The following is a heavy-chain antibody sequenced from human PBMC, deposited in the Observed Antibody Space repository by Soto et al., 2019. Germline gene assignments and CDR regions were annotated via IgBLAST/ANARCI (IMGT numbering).Heavy chain of an antibody. CDR2: IDWDDDK. CDR1: GFSLSTSGMC. D-gene: IGHD1-26*01. Sequence: SGPTLVNPTETLTLTCTFSGFSLSTSGMCVSWIRQPPGKALEWLALIDWDDDKYYSTSLKTRLTISKDTSKNQVVLTMTNMDPVDTATYYCARTEIVGAYYYGMDVWGQGTTVTVSS. J-gene: IGHJ6*02. V-gene: IGHV2-70*01. CDR3: ARTEIVGAYYYGMDV.